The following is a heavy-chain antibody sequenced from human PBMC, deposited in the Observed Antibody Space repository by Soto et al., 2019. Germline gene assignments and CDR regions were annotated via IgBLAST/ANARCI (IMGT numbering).Heavy chain of an antibody. CDR1: GYTFTSYY. D-gene: IGHD3-22*01. J-gene: IGHJ5*02. CDR2: INPSGGST. V-gene: IGHV1-46*01. Sequence: ASVKVSCKASGYTFTSYYMHWVRQAPGQGLEWMGIINPSGGSTSYAQKFQGRVTMTRDTSTSTVYMELSSLRSEDTAVYYCARDWSASGNYYESSGYYYHWGPRNQVNVSP. CDR3: ARDWSASGNYYESSGYYYH.